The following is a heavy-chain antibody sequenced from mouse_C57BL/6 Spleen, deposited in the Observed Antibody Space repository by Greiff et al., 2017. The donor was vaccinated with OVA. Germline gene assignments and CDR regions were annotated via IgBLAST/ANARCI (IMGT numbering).Heavy chain of an antibody. CDR3: ARGDSNYAMDY. V-gene: IGHV1-82*01. J-gene: IGHJ4*01. D-gene: IGHD2-5*01. Sequence: QVQLQQSGPELVKPGASVKISCKASGYAFSSSWMNWVKQRPGKGLEWIGRIYPGDGDTNYNGKFKGKATLTADKSSSTAYMQLSSLTSADSAVYFCARGDSNYAMDYWGQGTSVTVSS. CDR2: IYPGDGDT. CDR1: GYAFSSSW.